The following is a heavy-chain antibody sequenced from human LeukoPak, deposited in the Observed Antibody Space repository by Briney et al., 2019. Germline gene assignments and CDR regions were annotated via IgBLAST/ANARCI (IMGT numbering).Heavy chain of an antibody. V-gene: IGHV4-38-2*02. CDR1: GYSISSGYY. Sequence: SETLSLTCTVSGYSISSGYYWGWIRQPPGKGLEWIGSIYHSGSTYYNPSLKSRVTISVDTSKNQFSLKLSSVTAADTAVYYCARVASGVGFDYWGQGTLVTVSS. CDR3: ARVASGVGFDY. J-gene: IGHJ4*02. D-gene: IGHD3-3*01. CDR2: IYHSGST.